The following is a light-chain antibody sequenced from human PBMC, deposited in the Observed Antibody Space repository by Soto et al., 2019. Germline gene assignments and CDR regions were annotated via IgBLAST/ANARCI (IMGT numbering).Light chain of an antibody. J-gene: IGKJ1*01. Sequence: EIVLTQSPGTLSLSPGERATLSCRSSQSVSSSYLAWYQQKPGQAPRLLIYDVSSRATGIPDRFSGSGSGKDFTLTIRRLEPEDFAVYYCQQYGSSPTFGQGTKVEIK. V-gene: IGKV3-20*01. CDR3: QQYGSSPT. CDR2: DVS. CDR1: QSVSSSY.